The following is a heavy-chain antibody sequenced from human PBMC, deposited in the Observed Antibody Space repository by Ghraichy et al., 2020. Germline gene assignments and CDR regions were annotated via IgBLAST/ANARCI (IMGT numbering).Heavy chain of an antibody. CDR3: AKDIYSPRTYYYGMDV. CDR2: IRYDGSNK. J-gene: IGHJ6*02. V-gene: IGHV3-30*02. D-gene: IGHD2-15*01. Sequence: GGSLRLSCAASGFTFSSYGMHWVRQAPGKGLEWVAFIRYDGSNKYYADSVKGRFTISRDNSKNTLYLQMNSLRAEDTAVYYCAKDIYSPRTYYYGMDVWGQGTTVTVSS. CDR1: GFTFSSYG.